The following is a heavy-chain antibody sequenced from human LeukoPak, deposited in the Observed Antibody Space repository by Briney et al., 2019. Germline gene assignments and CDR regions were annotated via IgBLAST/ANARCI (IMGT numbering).Heavy chain of an antibody. CDR2: INHSGST. D-gene: IGHD4-23*01. V-gene: IGHV4-34*01. CDR3: ARGEVTSVDY. J-gene: IGHJ4*02. Sequence: SETLSLTCAVYGGSFSGYYWSWIRQPPGKGLEWIGEINHSGSTNYNPSLKGRVTISVDTSKNQFSLKLSSVTAADTAVYYCARGEVTSVDYWGQGTLVTVSS. CDR1: GGSFSGYY.